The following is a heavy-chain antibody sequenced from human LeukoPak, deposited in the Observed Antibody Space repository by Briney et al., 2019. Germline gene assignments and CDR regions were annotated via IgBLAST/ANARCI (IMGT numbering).Heavy chain of an antibody. Sequence: PSETLSLTCTVSGGSISSYYWSWIRQPPGKGLEWIGYIYYSGSTNYNPSLKSRVTISVDTSKNQFSLKLSSVTAADTAVYYCANTGYCSGGSCYSKVDGYFDLWGRGTLVTVFS. CDR1: GGSISSYY. J-gene: IGHJ2*01. D-gene: IGHD2-15*01. CDR3: ANTGYCSGGSCYSKVDGYFDL. V-gene: IGHV4-59*01. CDR2: IYYSGST.